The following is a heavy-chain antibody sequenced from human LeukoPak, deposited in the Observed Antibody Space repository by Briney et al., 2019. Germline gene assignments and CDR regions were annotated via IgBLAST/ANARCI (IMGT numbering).Heavy chain of an antibody. Sequence: PSETLSLTCAVYGGSFSGYYWSWIRQPPGKGLEWIGEINHSGSTNYNPSLKSRVTISVDTSKNQFSLKLSSVTAADTAVYYCARLYRRPAATVGNRGYYYYYMDVWGKGTTVTVSS. V-gene: IGHV4-34*01. D-gene: IGHD2-2*01. CDR1: GGSFSGYY. CDR2: INHSGST. CDR3: ARLYRRPAATVGNRGYYYYYMDV. J-gene: IGHJ6*03.